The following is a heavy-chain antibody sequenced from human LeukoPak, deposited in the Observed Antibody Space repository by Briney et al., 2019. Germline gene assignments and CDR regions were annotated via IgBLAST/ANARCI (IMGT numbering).Heavy chain of an antibody. CDR3: AKDLDAYSNSGRAFDI. V-gene: IGHV3-30*02. D-gene: IGHD6-13*01. J-gene: IGHJ3*02. CDR1: GFTFSSYG. Sequence: GGSLRLSCAASGFTFSSYGMHWVRQAPGKGLEWVAFIRYDRSNKYYADSVKGRFTISRDNSKNTLYLQMNSLRAEDTAVYYCAKDLDAYSNSGRAFDIWGQGTMVAVSS. CDR2: IRYDRSNK.